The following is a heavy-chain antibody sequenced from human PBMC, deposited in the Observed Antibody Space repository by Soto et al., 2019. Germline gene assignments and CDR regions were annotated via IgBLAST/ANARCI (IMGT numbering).Heavy chain of an antibody. J-gene: IGHJ6*02. V-gene: IGHV3-48*01. CDR2: ISSSTI. CDR1: GFTFSTYS. D-gene: IGHD2-8*01. Sequence: GGSLRLSCAASGFTFSTYSMNWVRQAPGKGLEWVSYISSSTIYYADSVKGRFTISRDNAKNSLYLQMNSLRAEDTAVYYCARDDPAGYFTNGVCWHPRTYGMDVWGQGT. CDR3: ARDDPAGYFTNGVCWHPRTYGMDV.